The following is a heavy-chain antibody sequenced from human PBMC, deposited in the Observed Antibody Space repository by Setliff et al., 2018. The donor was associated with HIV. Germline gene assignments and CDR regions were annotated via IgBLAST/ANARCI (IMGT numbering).Heavy chain of an antibody. Sequence: SETLSLTCAVSGYSISSGYYWGWIRQPPGRGLEWIGSMYHSGSSYFNSSLKSRVTISVDTSKNQFSLRLSSVTAADTAVYYCARRTVTTGAFDIWGQGTMVTVSS. J-gene: IGHJ3*02. CDR1: GYSISSGYY. D-gene: IGHD4-17*01. CDR2: MYHSGSS. CDR3: ARRTVTTGAFDI. V-gene: IGHV4-38-2*01.